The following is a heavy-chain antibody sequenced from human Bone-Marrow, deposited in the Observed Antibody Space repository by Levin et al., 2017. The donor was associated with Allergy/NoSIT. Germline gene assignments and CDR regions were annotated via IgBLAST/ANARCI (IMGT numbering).Heavy chain of an antibody. V-gene: IGHV3-21*01. CDR1: GFTFSSYS. D-gene: IGHD4-11*01. J-gene: IGHJ6*02. CDR3: ARETLPTVGRAYYYYGMDV. Sequence: PGGSLRLSCAASGFTFSSYSMNWVRQAPGKGLEWVSSISSSSSYIYYADSVKGRFTISRDNAKNSLYLQMNSLRAEDTAVYYCARETLPTVGRAYYYYGMDVWGQGTTVTVSS. CDR2: ISSSSSYI.